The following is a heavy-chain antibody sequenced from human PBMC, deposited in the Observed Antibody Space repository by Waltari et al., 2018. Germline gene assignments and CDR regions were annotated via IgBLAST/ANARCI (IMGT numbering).Heavy chain of an antibody. V-gene: IGHV3-72*01. Sequence: EVRLVESGGGLFKLGGSLGMPCAASGSPCSDHYMDWVPQAPGKGLEWVGRTRNKANSYTTEYAASVKGRFTISRDDSKNSLYLQMNSLKTEDTAVYYCARGGELLSAAFDIWGQGTMVTVSS. CDR3: ARGGELLSAAFDI. CDR1: GSPCSDHY. D-gene: IGHD1-7*01. CDR2: TRNKANSYTT. J-gene: IGHJ3*02.